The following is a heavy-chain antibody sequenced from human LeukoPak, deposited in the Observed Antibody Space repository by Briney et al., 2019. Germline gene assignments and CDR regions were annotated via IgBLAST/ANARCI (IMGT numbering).Heavy chain of an antibody. J-gene: IGHJ4*02. Sequence: ASVKVSCKASGGTFSSYAISWVRQAPGQGLEWMGRIIPIIGIANYAQKFQGRVTITADKSTSTAYMELSSLRSEDTAVYYCAREGGQYYYDSSGYFDYWGQGTLVTVSS. D-gene: IGHD3-22*01. CDR3: AREGGQYYYDSSGYFDY. CDR2: IIPIIGIA. CDR1: GGTFSSYA. V-gene: IGHV1-69*04.